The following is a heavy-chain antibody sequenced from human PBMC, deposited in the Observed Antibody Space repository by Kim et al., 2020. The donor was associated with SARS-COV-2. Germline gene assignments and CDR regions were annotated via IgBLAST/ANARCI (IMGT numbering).Heavy chain of an antibody. CDR3: AKGRSPWELPPP. D-gene: IGHD1-26*01. V-gene: IGHV3-30*02. Sequence: YAASVKGRFTISRDNSKNKLYLQVNSRRAEDTAGYYCAKGRSPWELPPPWGEGALVTVSS. J-gene: IGHJ5*02.